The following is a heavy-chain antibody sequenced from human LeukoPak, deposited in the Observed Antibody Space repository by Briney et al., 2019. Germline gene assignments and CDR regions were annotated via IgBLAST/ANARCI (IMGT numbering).Heavy chain of an antibody. D-gene: IGHD3-16*01. CDR2: INPSGGST. CDR1: GYTFTSYY. Sequence: ASVKVSCKASGYTFTSYYMHWVRQAPGQGLEGMGIINPSGGSTSYAQKFQGRVTMTRDTSTSIVYMELSSLRSEDTAVYYCARDYASNVPFDYWGQGTLVTVSS. CDR3: ARDYASNVPFDY. V-gene: IGHV1-46*01. J-gene: IGHJ4*02.